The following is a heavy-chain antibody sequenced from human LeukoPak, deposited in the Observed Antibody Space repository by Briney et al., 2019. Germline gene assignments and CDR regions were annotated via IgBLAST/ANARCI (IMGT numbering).Heavy chain of an antibody. CDR1: GFTFSSYA. CDR2: ISGSGGST. D-gene: IGHD3-16*02. V-gene: IGHV3-23*01. J-gene: IGHJ6*02. Sequence: PGGSLRLSCAASGFTFSSYAMSWVRQAPGKGLEWVSAISGSGGSTYYADSVKGRFTISRDNSKNTLYLQMNSLRAEDTAVYYCAKDGANDYVWGSYRYISFGYYYGMDVWGQGTTVTVSS. CDR3: AKDGANDYVWGSYRYISFGYYYGMDV.